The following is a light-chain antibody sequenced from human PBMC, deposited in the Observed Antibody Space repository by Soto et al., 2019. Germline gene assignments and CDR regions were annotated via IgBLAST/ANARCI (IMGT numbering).Light chain of an antibody. CDR1: SSNIGAGYD. CDR2: GNS. V-gene: IGLV1-40*01. CDR3: QSYDSSLSGVV. J-gene: IGLJ2*01. Sequence: QSVLTQPPSVSGAPGPRVTISCTGSSSNIGAGYDVHWYQQLPGTAPKLLIYGNSNRPSWVPDRFCGSKSGSSASLAITGLQAEDEADYDCQSYDSSLSGVVFGGGTKVTVL.